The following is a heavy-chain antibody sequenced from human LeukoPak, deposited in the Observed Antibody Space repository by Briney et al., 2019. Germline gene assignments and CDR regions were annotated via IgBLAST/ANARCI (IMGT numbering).Heavy chain of an antibody. D-gene: IGHD2-2*01. CDR2: TYYRSKWYN. CDR1: GDSVSSNSAA. Sequence: SQTLSLTCAISGDSVSSNSAAWNWIRQSPSRGLEWLGRTYYRSKWYNDYAVSVESRTTINPDTSKNQFSLQLNSVTPEDTAVYYCARALFIVVVPAAKKVVYYYMDVWGKGTTVTISS. J-gene: IGHJ6*03. CDR3: ARALFIVVVPAAKKVVYYYMDV. V-gene: IGHV6-1*01.